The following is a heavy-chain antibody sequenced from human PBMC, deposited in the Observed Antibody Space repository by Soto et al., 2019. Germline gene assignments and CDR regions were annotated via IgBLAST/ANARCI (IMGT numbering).Heavy chain of an antibody. J-gene: IGHJ4*02. CDR2: IWYDGSNK. CDR1: GFTFSSYG. Sequence: GGSLRLSCAASGFTFSSYGMHWVRQAPGKGLEWVAVIWYDGSNKYYADSVKGRFTISRDNSKNTLYLQMNSLRAEDTAVYYCARDSEWLQLSPEFDYWGQGTLVTVSS. D-gene: IGHD1-1*01. V-gene: IGHV3-33*01. CDR3: ARDSEWLQLSPEFDY.